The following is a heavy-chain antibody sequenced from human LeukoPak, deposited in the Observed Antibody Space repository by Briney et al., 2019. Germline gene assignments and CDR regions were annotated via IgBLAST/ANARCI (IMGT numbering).Heavy chain of an antibody. J-gene: IGHJ3*02. V-gene: IGHV3-21*04. CDR1: GFTFSSYS. CDR3: ARGRERWWDAFDI. CDR2: ISSSSSYI. Sequence: GGSLRLSCAASGFTFSSYSMNWVRQAPGKGLEWVSSISSSSSYIYYADSVKGRFTISRDNAKNSLYLQMNSLRAEDTAVYYCARGRERWWDAFDIWGQGTMVTVSS. D-gene: IGHD4-23*01.